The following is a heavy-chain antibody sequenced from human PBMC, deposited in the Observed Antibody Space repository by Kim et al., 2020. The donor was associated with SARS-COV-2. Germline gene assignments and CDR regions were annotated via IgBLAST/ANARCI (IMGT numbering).Heavy chain of an antibody. J-gene: IGHJ4*02. D-gene: IGHD4-4*01. CDR3: ARQARVYSKPYYFDY. Sequence: SETLSLTCTVSGGSISSSPYYWGWIRQPPGKGLEWIGSLYYSENTYYSPSLKSRVTISVDTSKNQFSLKLTSVTAADTAVYYCARQARVYSKPYYFDYWGQGTLVTVSS. CDR2: LYYSENT. CDR1: GGSISSSPYY. V-gene: IGHV4-39*01.